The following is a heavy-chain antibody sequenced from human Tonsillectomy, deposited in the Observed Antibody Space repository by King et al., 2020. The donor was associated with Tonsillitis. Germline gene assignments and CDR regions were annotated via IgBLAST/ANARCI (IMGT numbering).Heavy chain of an antibody. J-gene: IGHJ4*02. CDR3: TRHSTRWSSDNSGPY. CDR2: IYFSGST. CDR1: GDSISSSSYY. Sequence: LQLQESGPRLVKPSETLSLTCTVSGDSISSSSYYWGWIRQPPGKGLEWIGNIYFSGSTYYNPSLKSRVTISVDTSKNRFSLNLSSVTAADTAVYYCTRHSTRWSSDNSGPYWGQGTLVTVSS. D-gene: IGHD3-22*01. V-gene: IGHV4-39*01.